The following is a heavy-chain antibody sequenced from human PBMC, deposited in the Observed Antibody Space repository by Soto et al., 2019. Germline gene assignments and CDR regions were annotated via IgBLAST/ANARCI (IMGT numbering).Heavy chain of an antibody. V-gene: IGHV1-69*01. CDR2: IVPLLGTA. Sequence: QVQLVQSGAEVKKPGSSVKVSCKASGDIFSSYPFSWVRQAPGQGLEWMGGIVPLLGTADYAQKFQDRVTITADDSTSTVYMELSSLRSADTAVYYCARDRGSQKWYFGVWGRGTLVSVSS. D-gene: IGHD3-10*01. CDR3: ARDRGSQKWYFGV. J-gene: IGHJ2*01. CDR1: GDIFSSYP.